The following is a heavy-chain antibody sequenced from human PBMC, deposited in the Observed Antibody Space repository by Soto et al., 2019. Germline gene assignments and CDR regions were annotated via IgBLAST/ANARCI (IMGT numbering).Heavy chain of an antibody. CDR2: IDCRGGTT. V-gene: IGHV1-46*03. J-gene: IGHJ4*02. Sequence: QVQLVQSGAEVKKPGATVKLSCKASGYTFTSSHMHWVRQVPGQGLEWMGVIDCRGGTTSYTQKFQGRVTMITDAATSTVYMYLDSLRSEDPAVYYCPRDGDGDGWEVLLDYWGQGTLVTVSS. CDR1: GYTFTSSH. D-gene: IGHD1-26*01. CDR3: PRDGDGDGWEVLLDY.